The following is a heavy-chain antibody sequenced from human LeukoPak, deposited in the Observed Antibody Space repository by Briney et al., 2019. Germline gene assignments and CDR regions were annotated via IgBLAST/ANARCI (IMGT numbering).Heavy chain of an antibody. CDR1: GGTFSSYA. V-gene: IGHV1-69*01. D-gene: IGHD2-2*01. J-gene: IGHJ5*02. CDR2: IIPIFGTA. Sequence: GASVKVSCKASGGTFSSYAISWVRQAPGQGLEWMGGIIPIFGTANYAQKFQGRVTLTADESTSTAYMELSSLRYEDTAVYYCARGGYCSSTSCLDPYNWFDPWGQGTLVTVSS. CDR3: ARGGYCSSTSCLDPYNWFDP.